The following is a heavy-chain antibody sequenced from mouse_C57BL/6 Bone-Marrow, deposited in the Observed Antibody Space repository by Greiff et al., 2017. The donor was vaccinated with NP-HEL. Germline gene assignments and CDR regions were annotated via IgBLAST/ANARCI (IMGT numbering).Heavy chain of an antibody. CDR2: IDPNSGGT. Sequence: QVQLQQPGADLVKPGASVKLSCKASGYTFTSYWMHWVKQRPGRGLEWIGRIDPNSGGTKFNEKFKTKATLTVDKPSSTAYMQLSSLTSEDSAVYYCARYYSGSRGWCFDVWGTGTTVTVSS. J-gene: IGHJ1*03. CDR1: GYTFTSYW. CDR3: ARYYSGSRGWCFDV. V-gene: IGHV1-72*01. D-gene: IGHD1-1*01.